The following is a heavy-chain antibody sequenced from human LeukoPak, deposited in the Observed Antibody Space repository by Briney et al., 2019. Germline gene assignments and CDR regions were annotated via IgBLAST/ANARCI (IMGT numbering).Heavy chain of an antibody. J-gene: IGHJ1*01. CDR3: ARGGGRYCNGISCRYLQF. V-gene: IGHV4-34*01. D-gene: IGHD2-2*01. Sequence: PSETLSLTCAVYGGSLSGFYWSWIRQSPERGLEWLGDINHSGTRFSNPGTTNNNPSLKGRVTISADTSKNQFSLTLAAVTAADRAVYYCARGGGRYCNGISCRYLQFWGQGTLVTVSS. CDR2: INHSGTRFSNPGTT. CDR1: GGSLSGFY.